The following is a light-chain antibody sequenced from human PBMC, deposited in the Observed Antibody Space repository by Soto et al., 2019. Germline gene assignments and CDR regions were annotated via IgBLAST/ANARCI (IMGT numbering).Light chain of an antibody. V-gene: IGKV3-11*01. CDR2: DAS. CDR3: QQRRSWPLT. CDR1: QSVSSY. Sequence: EIVLTQSPATLSLSPGERATLSCRASQSVSSYLAWYQQKPGQAPRLLIYDASNRASGIPARFSGSGSGTDFTLTISSLEPEDFALYYCQQRRSWPLTCGGGTKVEIK. J-gene: IGKJ4*01.